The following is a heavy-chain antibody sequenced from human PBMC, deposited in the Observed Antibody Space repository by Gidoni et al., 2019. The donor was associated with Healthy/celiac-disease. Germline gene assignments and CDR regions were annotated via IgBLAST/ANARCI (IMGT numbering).Heavy chain of an antibody. D-gene: IGHD5-12*01. V-gene: IGHV3-48*01. CDR2: ISSSSSTI. J-gene: IGHJ4*02. CDR1: GFTFSSYS. CDR3: ARGDVDIVATDGDLLCCY. Sequence: EVQLVESGGGLVQPGGSLRLSCAASGFTFSSYSMNWVRQAPGKGLEWVSYISSSSSTIYYADSVKGRFTISRDNAKNSLYLQMNSLRAEDTAVYYCARGDVDIVATDGDLLCCYWGQGTLVTVSS.